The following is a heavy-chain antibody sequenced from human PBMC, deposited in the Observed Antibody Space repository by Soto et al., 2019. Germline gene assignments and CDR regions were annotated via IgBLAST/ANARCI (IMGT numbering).Heavy chain of an antibody. CDR3: ARVLYYDILTGYPIHDAFDI. D-gene: IGHD3-9*01. J-gene: IGHJ3*02. CDR1: GYTFTSYG. Sequence: ASVKVSCKASGYTFTSYGISWVRQAPGQGLEWMGWISAYNGNTNYAQKLQGRVTMTTDTSTSTAYMELRSLRSDDTAVYYCARVLYYDILTGYPIHDAFDIWGQGTMVTVSS. CDR2: ISAYNGNT. V-gene: IGHV1-18*01.